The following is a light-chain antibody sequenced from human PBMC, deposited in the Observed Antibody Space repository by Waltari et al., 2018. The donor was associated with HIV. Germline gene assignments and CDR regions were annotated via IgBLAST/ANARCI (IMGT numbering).Light chain of an antibody. CDR2: TAS. CDR1: QDVSTY. Sequence: AIRMTQSPSSFSAYTGDKVTITCRSSQDVSTYLTWYQQKPGKAPKLLIYTASTLQSGVPSRFSGSGSGTEFTLTINCLQREDFATYYCQQYYDYPRTFGQGTKVEIK. J-gene: IGKJ1*01. V-gene: IGKV1-8*01. CDR3: QQYYDYPRT.